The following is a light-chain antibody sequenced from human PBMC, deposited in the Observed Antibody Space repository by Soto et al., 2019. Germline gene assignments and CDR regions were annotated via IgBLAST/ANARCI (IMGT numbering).Light chain of an antibody. CDR2: AAS. Sequence: EIVLTQSPGTLSLSPGERATLSCRASQSINNRYLAWYQQKPGQAPRLLIYAASSRATGIPDRFSGSGSGTAFTLTINRLEPEDFAVYYCQQFGSSPGFTFGPGTKVDIK. CDR3: QQFGSSPGFT. CDR1: QSINNRY. V-gene: IGKV3-20*01. J-gene: IGKJ3*01.